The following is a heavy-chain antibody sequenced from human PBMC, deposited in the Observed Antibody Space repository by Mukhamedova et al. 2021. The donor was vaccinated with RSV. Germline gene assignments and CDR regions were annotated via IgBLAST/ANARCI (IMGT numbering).Heavy chain of an antibody. CDR2: GTT. CDR3: CRDIARLIDY. Sequence: GTTEYAASVKGRFSISRDDSKSIAYLQMNSLKTEDTAVYYCCRDIARLIDYWGQGLLVTVSS. J-gene: IGHJ4*02. D-gene: IGHD2-15*01. V-gene: IGHV3-49*02.